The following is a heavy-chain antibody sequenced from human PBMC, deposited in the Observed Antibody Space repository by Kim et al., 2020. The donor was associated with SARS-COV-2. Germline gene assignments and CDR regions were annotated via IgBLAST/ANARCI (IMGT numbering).Heavy chain of an antibody. CDR1: GFTFSSYW. J-gene: IGHJ6*02. CDR3: AREGGSGYDLAVADLYYYYGMDV. V-gene: IGHV3-7*05. Sequence: GGSLRLSCAASGFTFSSYWMSWVRQAPGKGLEWVANIKQDGSEKYYVDSVKGRFTISRDNAKNSLYLQMNSLRAEDTAVYYYAREGGSGYDLAVADLYYYYGMDVWGQGTTVTVSS. CDR2: IKQDGSEK. D-gene: IGHD5-12*01.